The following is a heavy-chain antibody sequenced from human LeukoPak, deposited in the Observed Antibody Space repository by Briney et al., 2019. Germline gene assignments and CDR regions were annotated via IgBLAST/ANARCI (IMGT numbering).Heavy chain of an antibody. CDR2: IYHSGST. V-gene: IGHV4-4*02. D-gene: IGHD6-13*01. CDR3: ARDRRSSSWYGISLDGLDY. J-gene: IGHJ4*02. Sequence: PSGTLSLTCAVSGGSISSSNWWSWVRQPPGKGLEWIGEIYHSGSTNYNPSLKSRVTISVDRSKNQFSLKPSSVTAADTAVYYCARDRRSSSWYGISLDGLDYWGQGTLVTVSS. CDR1: GGSISSSNW.